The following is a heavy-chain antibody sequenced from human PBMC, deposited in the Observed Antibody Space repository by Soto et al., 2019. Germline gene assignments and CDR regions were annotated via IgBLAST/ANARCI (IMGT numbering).Heavy chain of an antibody. J-gene: IGHJ4*02. CDR1: GGSISSGGYY. V-gene: IGHV4-31*03. Sequence: TLSLTCTVSGGSISSGGYYWSWIRQHPGKGLEWIGYIYYSGSTYYNPSLKSRVTISVDTSKNQFSLKLSSVTAADTAVYYCARADSSSSPGVDYWGQGTLVTVSS. CDR3: ARADSSSSPGVDY. CDR2: IYYSGST. D-gene: IGHD6-6*01.